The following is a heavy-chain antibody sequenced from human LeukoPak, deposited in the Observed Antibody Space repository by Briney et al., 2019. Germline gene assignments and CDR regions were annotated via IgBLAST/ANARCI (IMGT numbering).Heavy chain of an antibody. CDR2: IFYSGYT. D-gene: IGHD3-22*01. CDR1: GGSISTTSSY. CDR3: ARVVDYDSSGYYSRYFDY. V-gene: IGHV4-39*07. Sequence: SETLSLTCTVSGGSISTTSSYWGWIRQPPGKGLEWIGSIFYSGYTYSNSSLESRVTMSVDTSKNQFSLKLSSVTAADTAVYYCARVVDYDSSGYYSRYFDYWGQGTLVTVSS. J-gene: IGHJ4*02.